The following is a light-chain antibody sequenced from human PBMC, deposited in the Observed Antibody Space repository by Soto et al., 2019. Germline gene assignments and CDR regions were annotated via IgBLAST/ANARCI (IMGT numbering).Light chain of an antibody. V-gene: IGKV1-12*01. Sequence: DIQITQSPSSVSASVGDRVTITCRASQGISNWLAWYQQQPGKAPKLLIYGASSLQSGVPSRFSGGGSGTYFTLIISSLQPEDFATYYCQQSNTFLPLTFGGGTKVEI. J-gene: IGKJ4*01. CDR2: GAS. CDR1: QGISNW. CDR3: QQSNTFLPLT.